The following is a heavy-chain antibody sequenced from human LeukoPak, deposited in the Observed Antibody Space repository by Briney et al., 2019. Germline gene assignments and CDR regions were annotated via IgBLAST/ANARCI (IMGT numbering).Heavy chain of an antibody. D-gene: IGHD3-9*01. CDR1: GGSISSGDYY. J-gene: IGHJ4*02. CDR2: IYYSGST. V-gene: IGHV4-30-4*08. Sequence: PSETLSLTCTVSGGSISSGDYYWSWIRQPPGKGLEWIGYIYYSGSTYYNSSLKSRVTISVDMSKNQFSLKLSSVTAADTAVYYCARGRSPYDILTGYSNALGVFDYWGQGTLVTVSS. CDR3: ARGRSPYDILTGYSNALGVFDY.